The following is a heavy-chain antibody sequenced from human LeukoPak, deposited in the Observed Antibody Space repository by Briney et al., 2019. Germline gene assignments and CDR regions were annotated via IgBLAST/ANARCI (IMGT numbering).Heavy chain of an antibody. CDR1: GFTFSNYS. J-gene: IGHJ4*02. V-gene: IGHV3-21*01. D-gene: IGHD6-13*01. CDR3: ARDEGSAGIAAPASGY. Sequence: GGSLRLSCAASGFTFSNYSMNWVRQAPGKGLEWVSSISSSRSYIYYADSVKGRFTVSRDNAKNSLYLQMNSLRAEDTAVYFCARDEGSAGIAAPASGYWGQGTLVTVSS. CDR2: ISSSRSYI.